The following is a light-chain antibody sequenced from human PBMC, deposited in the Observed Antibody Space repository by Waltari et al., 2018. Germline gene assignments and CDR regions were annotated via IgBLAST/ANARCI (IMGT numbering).Light chain of an antibody. CDR1: TTDVGGYNF. CDR2: EVT. V-gene: IGLV2-14*01. J-gene: IGLJ1*01. Sequence: QSALTQPAPVSGSPGQAITIFCTGTTTDVGGYNFVSWYQHHPGKAPKLIIYEVTKRPSGVSTRFSGSKSGNTASLTISGLQAEDEADYYCHSYTGSRTYVFGTGTKVTVL. CDR3: HSYTGSRTYV.